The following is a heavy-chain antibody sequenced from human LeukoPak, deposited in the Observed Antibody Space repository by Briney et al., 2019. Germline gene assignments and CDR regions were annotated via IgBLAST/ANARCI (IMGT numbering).Heavy chain of an antibody. J-gene: IGHJ5*02. CDR1: GGSFSGYY. Sequence: SETLSLTCAVYGGSFSGYYWSWIRQPPGKGLEWIGSIYYSGSTYYNPSLKSRVTISVDTSKNQFSLKLSSVTAADTAVYYCARHIVVVTAIPSWFDPWGQGTLVTVSS. V-gene: IGHV4-34*01. CDR3: ARHIVVVTAIPSWFDP. CDR2: IYYSGST. D-gene: IGHD2-21*02.